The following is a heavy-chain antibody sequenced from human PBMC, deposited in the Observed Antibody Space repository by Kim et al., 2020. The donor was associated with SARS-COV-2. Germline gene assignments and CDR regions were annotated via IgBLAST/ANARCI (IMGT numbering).Heavy chain of an antibody. CDR2: IIPIFGTA. V-gene: IGHV1-69*13. D-gene: IGHD6-19*01. CDR3: ARDITYSSGWYCAFDI. J-gene: IGHJ3*02. CDR1: GGTFSSYA. Sequence: SVKVSCKASGGTFSSYAISWVRQAPGQGLEWMGGIIPIFGTANYAQKFQGRVTITADESTSTAYMELSSLRSEDTAVYYCARDITYSSGWYCAFDIWGQGTMVTVSS.